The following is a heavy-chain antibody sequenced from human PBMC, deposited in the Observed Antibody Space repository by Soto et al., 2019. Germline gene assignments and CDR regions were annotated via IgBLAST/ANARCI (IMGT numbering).Heavy chain of an antibody. CDR2: IYYSGST. J-gene: IGHJ6*02. CDR3: ARGRIVVVPAAIQDYYYYGMDV. CDR1: GCSISSYY. V-gene: IGHV4-59*01. D-gene: IGHD2-2*02. Sequence: SATLSLPSTFSGCSISSYYWIWIRQPPGKGLEWIGYIYYSGSTNYNPSLKSRVTISVDTSKNQFSLKLSSVTAADTAVYYCARGRIVVVPAAIQDYYYYGMDVWGQGTTVTVSS.